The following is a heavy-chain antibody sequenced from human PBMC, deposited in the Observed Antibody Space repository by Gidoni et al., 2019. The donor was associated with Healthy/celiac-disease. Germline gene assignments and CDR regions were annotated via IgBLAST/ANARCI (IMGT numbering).Heavy chain of an antibody. D-gene: IGHD6-13*01. V-gene: IGHV1-69*01. CDR3: ARVPKRSSWTYYFDY. CDR2: IIPIFGTA. Sequence: QVQLVQSGAEVKKPGSSVKVSCKASVGTFSSYAISWVRQAPGQGLEWMGGIIPIFGTANYAQKFQGRVTITADESTSTAYMELSSLRSEDTAVYYCARVPKRSSWTYYFDYWGQGTLVTVSS. CDR1: VGTFSSYA. J-gene: IGHJ4*02.